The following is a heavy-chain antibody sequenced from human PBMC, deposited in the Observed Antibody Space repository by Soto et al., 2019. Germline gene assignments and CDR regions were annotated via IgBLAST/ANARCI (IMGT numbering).Heavy chain of an antibody. V-gene: IGHV3-66*01. J-gene: IGHJ6*03. Sequence: EVQLVESGGGLVQPGGSLRRSGAASGFTVSSNYMSWVRQAPGKGLAWVSVIYSGGSTYYADSVKGRFTISRDNSKNALYLQMNSLRSEDTAVYDCARERSSGWSSYYYYMDVWGKGTTVTVSS. CDR3: ARERSSGWSSYYYYMDV. CDR1: GFTVSSNY. CDR2: IYSGGST. D-gene: IGHD6-19*01.